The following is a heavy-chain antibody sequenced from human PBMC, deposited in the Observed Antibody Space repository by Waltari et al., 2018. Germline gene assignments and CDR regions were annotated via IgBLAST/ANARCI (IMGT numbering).Heavy chain of an antibody. Sequence: QVQLVQSGAEVKKPGASVKVSCKASGYTFTGYYMPWVRRAPGQGLEWMGWINPNSGGTNYAQKFQGRVTMTRDTSISTAYMELSRLRSDDTAVYYCARMIAAADEEIDYWGQGTLVTVSS. CDR2: INPNSGGT. J-gene: IGHJ4*02. D-gene: IGHD6-13*01. V-gene: IGHV1-2*02. CDR3: ARMIAAADEEIDY. CDR1: GYTFTGYY.